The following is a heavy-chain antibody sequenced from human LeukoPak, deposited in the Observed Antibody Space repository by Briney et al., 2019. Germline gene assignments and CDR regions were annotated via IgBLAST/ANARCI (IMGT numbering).Heavy chain of an antibody. CDR3: ARPLVYCGGDCDDAFDI. D-gene: IGHD2-21*02. CDR1: GYSFASYW. V-gene: IGHV5-51*01. J-gene: IGHJ3*02. CDR2: IYPGDSDT. Sequence: GESLKISCKGSGYSFASYWIGWVRQMPGKGLEWLGTIYPGDSDTTYSPSFQGQVTISADKSISTAYLQWRSLKASDTAMYYCARPLVYCGGDCDDAFDIWGQGTMVTVSS.